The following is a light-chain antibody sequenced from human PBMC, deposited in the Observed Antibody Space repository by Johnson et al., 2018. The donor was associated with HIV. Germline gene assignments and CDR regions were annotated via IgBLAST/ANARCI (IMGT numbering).Light chain of an antibody. J-gene: IGLJ1*01. CDR2: DNN. CDR1: SSNIGNNY. Sequence: QAVLTQPPSVSAAPGQKVTSSCSGSSSNIGNNYVSWYQQLPGTAPKLLIYDNNKRPSGIPDRFSGSKSGTSATLCITGLQTGDEADYYCGTWDSSLSAYVFGTGTKVTVL. V-gene: IGLV1-51*01. CDR3: GTWDSSLSAYV.